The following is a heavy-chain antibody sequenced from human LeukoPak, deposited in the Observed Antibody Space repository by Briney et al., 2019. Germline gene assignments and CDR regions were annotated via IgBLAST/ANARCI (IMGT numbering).Heavy chain of an antibody. CDR3: ARDTYYHYYDSSGYYIDY. CDR1: GFTFSSYG. CDR2: IWYDGSNK. Sequence: GRSLRLSCAASGFTFSSYGMHWVRQAPGKGLEWVAGIWYDGSNKYYADSVKGRFAISRDNSKNTLYLQMNSLRAEDTAVYYCARDTYYHYYDSSGYYIDYWGQGTLDTVSS. D-gene: IGHD3-22*01. J-gene: IGHJ4*02. V-gene: IGHV3-33*01.